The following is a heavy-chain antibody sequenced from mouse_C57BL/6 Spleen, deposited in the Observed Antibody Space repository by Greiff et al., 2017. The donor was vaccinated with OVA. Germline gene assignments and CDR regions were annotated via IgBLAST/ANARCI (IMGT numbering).Heavy chain of an antibody. D-gene: IGHD2-3*01. CDR2: IYPRDGST. J-gene: IGHJ3*01. CDR1: GYTFTDHS. V-gene: IGHV1-78*01. Sequence: QVQLQQSDAELVKPGASVKISCKASGYTFTDHSIHWMKQRPEQGLEWIGYIYPRDGSTKYNEKFKGKATLTADKSSSTAYMQLNSLTSEDSAVYFCARSTGIYDGYPAWFAYWGQGTLVTVSA. CDR3: ARSTGIYDGYPAWFAY.